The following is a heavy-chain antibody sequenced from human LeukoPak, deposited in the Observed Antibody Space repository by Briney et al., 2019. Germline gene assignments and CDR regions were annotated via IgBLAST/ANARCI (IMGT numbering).Heavy chain of an antibody. CDR2: IYYSGST. D-gene: IGHD3-22*01. CDR3: ARVTYYYDSSGYFAFADAFDI. CDR1: GGSISSYY. Sequence: SETLSLTCTVSGGSISSYYWSWIRQPPGKGLEWIGYIYYSGSTNYNPSLKSRVTISVDTSKNQFSLKLSSVTAADTAVYYCARVTYYYDSSGYFAFADAFDIWGQGTMVTVSS. J-gene: IGHJ3*02. V-gene: IGHV4-59*12.